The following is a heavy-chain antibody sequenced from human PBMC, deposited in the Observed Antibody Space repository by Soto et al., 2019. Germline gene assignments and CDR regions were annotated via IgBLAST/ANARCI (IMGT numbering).Heavy chain of an antibody. D-gene: IGHD3-10*01. CDR1: GFIFSSYA. CDR2: ISDSGGST. CDR3: AKGQYYYGSGSFHY. V-gene: IGHV3-23*01. J-gene: IGHJ4*02. Sequence: GGSLRLSCAASGFIFSSYAMHWVRQAPGKGLEWVSDISDSGGSTYYADSVKGRFTISRDNSRDTLYLQMNSLRAEDTAVYYCAKGQYYYGSGSFHYWGQGALVTVSS.